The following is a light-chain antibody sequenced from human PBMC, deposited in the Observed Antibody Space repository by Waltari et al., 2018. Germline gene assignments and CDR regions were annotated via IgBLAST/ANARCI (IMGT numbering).Light chain of an antibody. V-gene: IGKV2-24*01. CDR1: QSLGYSDGNTY. Sequence: DIVLTQTPLSSPVTLGHPASIPCRSSQSLGYSDGNTYLSWLQQRPGQPPRLLIYQVSNRFSGVPDRFSGSGAGTDFTLKISRVEAEDVGVYYCMQTVQFRWTFGQGTKVEIK. J-gene: IGKJ1*01. CDR3: MQTVQFRWT. CDR2: QVS.